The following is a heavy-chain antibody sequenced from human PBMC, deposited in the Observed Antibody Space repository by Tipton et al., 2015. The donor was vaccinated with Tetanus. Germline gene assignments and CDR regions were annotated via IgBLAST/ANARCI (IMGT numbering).Heavy chain of an antibody. J-gene: IGHJ4*02. V-gene: IGHV4-61*01. CDR3: ARANNEFPKKGPFDS. D-gene: IGHD1-1*01. CDR1: GASVSRSSHY. CDR2: VYYSGST. Sequence: TLSLTCTVSGASVSRSSHYWTWIRQPPGKELEWVGYVYYSGSTNYHPSLKGRLTISVDTSKNQFSLRLTSVTAADTAVYYCARANNEFPKKGPFDSWGQGSLVIVSS.